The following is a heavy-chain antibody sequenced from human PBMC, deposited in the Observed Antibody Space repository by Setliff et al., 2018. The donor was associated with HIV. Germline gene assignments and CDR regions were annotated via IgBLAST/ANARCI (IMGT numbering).Heavy chain of an antibody. CDR3: ITDTRHTSYNY. Sequence: GGSLRLSCAASGFIFSSAWMSWVRQTPGKGLEWVGRIKSKTDGGATDYTAPVKGRFTISRDDLRNTLYLQMNSLKTEDAAVYYCITDTRHTSYNYWGQGTLVTVSS. CDR2: IKSKTDGGAT. V-gene: IGHV3-15*01. J-gene: IGHJ4*02. CDR1: GFIFSSAW. D-gene: IGHD1-1*01.